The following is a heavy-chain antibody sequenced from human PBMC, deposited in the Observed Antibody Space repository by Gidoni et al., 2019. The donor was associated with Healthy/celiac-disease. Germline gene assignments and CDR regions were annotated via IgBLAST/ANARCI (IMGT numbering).Heavy chain of an antibody. CDR3: EREDLCGGDCYSDY. CDR1: ESTFTSYY. J-gene: IGHJ4*02. Sequence: QVQLLPSGAEVTTPGASVKFSCMASESTFTSYYMHWGRQAPGQGLEWMGIINPSGGSTSYGKKFKGRVAITRETSTRTVCMELGSMGAEDTAVYYCEREDLCGGDCYSDYWGQGTLVTVSS. D-gene: IGHD2-21*02. CDR2: INPSGGST. V-gene: IGHV1-46*01.